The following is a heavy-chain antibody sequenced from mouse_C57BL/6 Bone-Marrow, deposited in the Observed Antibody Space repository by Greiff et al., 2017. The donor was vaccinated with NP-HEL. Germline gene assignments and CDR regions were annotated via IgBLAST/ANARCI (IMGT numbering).Heavy chain of an antibody. Sequence: QVQLQQPGAELVKPGASVKLSCKASGYTFTSYWMHWVKQRPGQGLEWIGMIHPNSGSTNYNEKFKSKATLTVDKSSSTAYMQLSSLTSEDSAVYYCARYGNWFAYWGQGTLVTVSA. D-gene: IGHD2-1*01. V-gene: IGHV1-64*01. J-gene: IGHJ3*01. CDR3: ARYGNWFAY. CDR1: GYTFTSYW. CDR2: IHPNSGST.